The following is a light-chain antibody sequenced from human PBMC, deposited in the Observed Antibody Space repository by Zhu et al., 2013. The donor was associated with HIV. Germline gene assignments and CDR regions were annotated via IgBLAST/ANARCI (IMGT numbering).Light chain of an antibody. CDR2: DNN. J-gene: IGLJ2*01. Sequence: QSLLTQPPSVSAAPGQKVTISCSGSSSNIGSNYVSWYQHLPGAAPKVLIYDNNKRPSGIPDRFSGSKSGTSATLDVTGLQTRDEADYYCSSYAGSNNVIFGGGTKLTVL. CDR1: SSNIGSNY. V-gene: IGLV1-51*01. CDR3: SSYAGSNNVI.